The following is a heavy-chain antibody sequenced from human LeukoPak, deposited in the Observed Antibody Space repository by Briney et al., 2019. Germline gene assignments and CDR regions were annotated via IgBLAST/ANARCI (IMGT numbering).Heavy chain of an antibody. J-gene: IGHJ4*02. Sequence: GGSLRLSCAASGLTVSSNYMSWVRQAPGKGLEWVSVIYSGGSTYYADSVKGRFTISRDNAENSLYLRMNSLRAEDTAVYYCARDRRNTAMPHYWGQGTLVTVSS. V-gene: IGHV3-66*01. CDR1: GLTVSSNY. D-gene: IGHD5-18*01. CDR2: IYSGGST. CDR3: ARDRRNTAMPHY.